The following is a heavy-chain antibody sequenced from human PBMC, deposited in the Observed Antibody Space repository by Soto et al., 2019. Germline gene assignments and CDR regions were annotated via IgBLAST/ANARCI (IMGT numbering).Heavy chain of an antibody. CDR2: ISGSGGST. CDR1: GFTFSSYA. V-gene: IGHV3-23*01. D-gene: IGHD3-10*01. Sequence: GGSLRLSCAASGFTFSSYAMSWVRQAPGKGLEWVSAISGSGGSTYYADSVKGRFTISRDNSKNTLYLQMNSLRAEDTAVYYCAKVGGYYYGSGSYRRNYYYYMDVWGKGTTVTVSS. J-gene: IGHJ6*03. CDR3: AKVGGYYYGSGSYRRNYYYYMDV.